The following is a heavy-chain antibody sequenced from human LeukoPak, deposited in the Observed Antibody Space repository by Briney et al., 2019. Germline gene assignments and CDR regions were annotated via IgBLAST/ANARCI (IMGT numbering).Heavy chain of an antibody. CDR3: ARLSGYSTGWPPDY. V-gene: IGHV3-33*01. CDR2: IWADGSQQ. D-gene: IGHD6-19*01. CDR1: GFTLSNYG. Sequence: HPGGSLRLSCEASGFTLSNYGMHWVRQAPGKGLEWVAVIWADGSQQFYADSVKGRFIISRDLSENTLYLQMDSLRVEDTAMYHCARLSGYSTGWPPDYWGQGTLVTVSS. J-gene: IGHJ4*02.